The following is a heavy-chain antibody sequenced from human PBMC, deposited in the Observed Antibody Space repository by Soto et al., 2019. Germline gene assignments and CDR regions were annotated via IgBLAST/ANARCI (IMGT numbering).Heavy chain of an antibody. Sequence: ASVKVSCKASGYTFTTYATHWVRQAPGQRLEWMGWINAANGNTKYSQKFQGRVTITRDTSASTAYMELSSLRSEDTAVYYCARVVRELTDYYYYYGMDVWGQGTTVTVSS. V-gene: IGHV1-3*01. CDR1: GYTFTTYA. D-gene: IGHD1-26*01. CDR3: ARVVRELTDYYYYYGMDV. CDR2: INAANGNT. J-gene: IGHJ6*02.